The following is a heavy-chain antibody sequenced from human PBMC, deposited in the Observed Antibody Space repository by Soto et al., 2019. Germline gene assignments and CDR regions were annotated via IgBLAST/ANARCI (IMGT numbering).Heavy chain of an antibody. V-gene: IGHV3-30*18. Sequence: GGSLRLSCAASGFTFSSYGMHWVRQAPGKGLEWVAVISYDGSNKYYADSVKGRFTISRDNSKNTLYLQMNSLRAEDTAVYYCAKDRKQLERRRGGLPYYYYYMDVWGKGTTVTVSS. D-gene: IGHD1-1*01. CDR1: GFTFSSYG. CDR3: AKDRKQLERRRGGLPYYYYYMDV. CDR2: ISYDGSNK. J-gene: IGHJ6*03.